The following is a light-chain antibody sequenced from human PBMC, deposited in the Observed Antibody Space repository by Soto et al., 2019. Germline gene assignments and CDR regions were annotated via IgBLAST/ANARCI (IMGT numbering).Light chain of an antibody. V-gene: IGLV2-11*01. Sequence: QSVLTQPRSVSGSPGQSVTVSCSGTSSDIGDYNYVSWYQQHPGKAPQLIIYDVDERPPGVPDRFSGSKSGNTASLTISGLQADDEAVYYCCSYAATNTFLFGSGTKVTVL. CDR1: SSDIGDYNY. J-gene: IGLJ1*01. CDR3: CSYAATNTFL. CDR2: DVD.